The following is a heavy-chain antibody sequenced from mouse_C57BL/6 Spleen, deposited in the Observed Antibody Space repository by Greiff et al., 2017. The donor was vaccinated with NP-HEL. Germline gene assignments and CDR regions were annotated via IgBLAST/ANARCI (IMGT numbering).Heavy chain of an antibody. J-gene: IGHJ2*01. CDR1: GFTFSSYT. CDR3: ARHRGVYYFDY. Sequence: EVQGVESGGGLVKPGGSLKLSCAASGFTFSSYTMSWVRQTPEKRLEWVATISGGGGNTYYPDSVKGRFTISRDNAKNTLYLQMSSLRSEDTALYYCARHRGVYYFDYWGQGTTLTVSS. CDR2: ISGGGGNT. V-gene: IGHV5-9*01.